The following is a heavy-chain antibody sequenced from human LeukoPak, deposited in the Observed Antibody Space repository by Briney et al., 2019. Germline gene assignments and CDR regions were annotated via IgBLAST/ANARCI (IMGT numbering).Heavy chain of an antibody. CDR2: INHSGST. V-gene: IGHV4-34*01. D-gene: IGHD3-22*01. J-gene: IGHJ6*03. CDR3: ALSDYYDSSGYPGGYYYMDV. Sequence: SETLSLTCAVYGGSFSGYYWSWIRQPPGKGLEWIGEINHSGSTNYNPSLKSRVTISVDTSKNQFSLKLSSVTAADTAVYYCALSDYYDSSGYPGGYYYMDVWGKGTTVTVSS. CDR1: GGSFSGYY.